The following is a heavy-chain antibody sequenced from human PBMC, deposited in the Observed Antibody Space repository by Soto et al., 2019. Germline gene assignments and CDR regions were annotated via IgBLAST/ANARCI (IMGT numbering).Heavy chain of an antibody. J-gene: IGHJ4*02. D-gene: IGHD6-6*01. CDR2: ISIRGGDE. CDR1: GFTFSSYA. V-gene: IGHV3-30*03. CDR3: ARGTIVARQHLDY. Sequence: QVQLVESGGGVVQPGKSLRLSCAASGFTFSSYAMHWARQAPGKGLEWVTVISIRGGDEYYAESVRGRFTISRDDSKNTRYLQRDSLRVEDTAVYYCARGTIVARQHLDYWGQGTLVTVSS.